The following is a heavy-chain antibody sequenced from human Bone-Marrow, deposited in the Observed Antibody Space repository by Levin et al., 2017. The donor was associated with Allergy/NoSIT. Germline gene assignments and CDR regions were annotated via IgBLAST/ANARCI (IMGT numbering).Heavy chain of an antibody. V-gene: IGHV1-58*01. CDR3: AAGRCSSTSCYGSYYYYYMDV. J-gene: IGHJ6*03. D-gene: IGHD2-2*01. CDR1: GFTFTSSA. Sequence: ASVKVSCKASGFTFTSSAVQWVRQARGQRLEWIGWIVVGSGNTNYAQKFQERVTITRDMSTSTAYMELSSLRSEDTAVYYCAAGRCSSTSCYGSYYYYYMDVWGKGTTVTVSS. CDR2: IVVGSGNT.